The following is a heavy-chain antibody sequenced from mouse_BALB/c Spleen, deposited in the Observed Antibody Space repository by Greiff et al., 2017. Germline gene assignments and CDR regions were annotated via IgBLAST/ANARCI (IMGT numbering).Heavy chain of an antibody. V-gene: IGHV3-6*02. D-gene: IGHD1-1*02. CDR2: ISYDGSN. CDR3: ARDGNYFDY. CDR1: GYSITSGYY. Sequence: VQLQQSGPGLVKPSQSLSLTCSVTGYSITSGYYWFWIRQFPGNKLEWMGYISYDGSNNYNPSLKNRISITRDTSKNQFFLKLNSVTTEDTATYYCARDGNYFDYWGQGTTLTVSS. J-gene: IGHJ2*01.